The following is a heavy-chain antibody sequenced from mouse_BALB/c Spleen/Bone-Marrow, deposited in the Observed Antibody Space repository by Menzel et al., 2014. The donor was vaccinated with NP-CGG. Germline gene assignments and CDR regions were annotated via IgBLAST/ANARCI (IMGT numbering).Heavy chain of an antibody. J-gene: IGHJ3*01. D-gene: IGHD1-1*02. CDR2: INPSSGYT. V-gene: IGHV1-4*01. CDR1: DYTLTSYT. CDR3: ARDWTIPFAY. Sequence: VQLQQSGAELARPGASVKMSCKASDYTLTSYTMHWVKQRPGQGLEWIGYINPSSGYTNYNQKFKDKATLTADKSSSTAYMQLSSLTSEDSAVYYCARDWTIPFAYWGQGTLVTVSA.